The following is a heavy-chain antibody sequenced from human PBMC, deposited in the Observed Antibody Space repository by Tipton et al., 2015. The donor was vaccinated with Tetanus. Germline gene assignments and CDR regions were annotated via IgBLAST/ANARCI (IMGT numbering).Heavy chain of an antibody. CDR2: ISSSGST. J-gene: IGHJ3*01. CDR1: GGSLRSGDHY. V-gene: IGHV4-61*08. Sequence: TLSLTCTVSGGSLRSGDHYWSWIRQPPGKGLEWLAYISSSGSTNSNYSLKSRITISRDTSKNQFSLKLASVTAADTAVYFCARGLTQNYYDPSGDGFDFWGQGTKVTVSS. D-gene: IGHD3-22*01. CDR3: ARGLTQNYYDPSGDGFDF.